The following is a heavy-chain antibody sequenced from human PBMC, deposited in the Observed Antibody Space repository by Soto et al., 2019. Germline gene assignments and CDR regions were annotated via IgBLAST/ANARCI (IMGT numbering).Heavy chain of an antibody. Sequence: SETLSLTCTVSGGSTSPHFWSWIRQPPGKGLEWIGHIYYSGSPTYNPSLKSRVAISMDTSKSQFSLKLTAVSAADTAVYYCARYSSASCSPAYCLDYLGQGILVTVSS. D-gene: IGHD6-19*01. J-gene: IGHJ4*02. CDR1: GGSTSPHF. V-gene: IGHV4-59*11. CDR3: ARYSSASCSPAYCLDY. CDR2: IYYSGSP.